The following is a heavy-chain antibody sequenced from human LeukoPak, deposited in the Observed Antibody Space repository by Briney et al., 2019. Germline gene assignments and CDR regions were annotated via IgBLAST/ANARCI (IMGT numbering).Heavy chain of an antibody. J-gene: IGHJ2*01. D-gene: IGHD6-6*01. CDR1: GGSISSSSYY. V-gene: IGHV4-39*01. Sequence: SETLSLTCTVSGGSISSSSYYWGWIRQPPGKGLEWIGSIYYSGSTYYNPSLKSRVTISVDTSKNQFSLKLSSVTAADTAVYYCAIAARRPYWYFDLWGRGTLVTVSS. CDR2: IYYSGST. CDR3: AIAARRPYWYFDL.